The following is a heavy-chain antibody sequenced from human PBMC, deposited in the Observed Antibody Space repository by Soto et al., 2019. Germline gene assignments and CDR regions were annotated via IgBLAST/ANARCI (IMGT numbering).Heavy chain of an antibody. Sequence: QVQLQQWGAGLLKPSETLSLTCAVYGGFVSSGNYYWSWIRQPPGKGLEWIGEMSHSGGTHFNPSLKSRVTISVDTSKNQFSLKMSSVTAADTALYYCVRVERGTATTVVDAFDIWVPGTMVTVSS. V-gene: IGHV4-34*01. D-gene: IGHD1-1*01. CDR3: VRVERGTATTVVDAFDI. CDR1: GGFVSSGNYY. J-gene: IGHJ3*02. CDR2: MSHSGGT.